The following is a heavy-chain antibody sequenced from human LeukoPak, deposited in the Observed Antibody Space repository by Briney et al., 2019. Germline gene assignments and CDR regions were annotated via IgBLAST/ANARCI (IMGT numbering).Heavy chain of an antibody. CDR2: IYYSGST. CDR3: ARDAPRIDAFDI. CDR1: GVSISSGDYY. Sequence: SQTLSLTCTVSGVSISSGDYYWSWIRQPPGKGLEWFGYIYYSGSTNYNPSLKSRVTISVDTSKNQFSLKLSSVTAADTAVYYCARDAPRIDAFDIWGQGTMVTVSS. V-gene: IGHV4-61*08. D-gene: IGHD2-15*01. J-gene: IGHJ3*02.